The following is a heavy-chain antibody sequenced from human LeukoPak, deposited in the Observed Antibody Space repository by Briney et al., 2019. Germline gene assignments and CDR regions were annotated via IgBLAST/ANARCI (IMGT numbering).Heavy chain of an antibody. V-gene: IGHV1-2*02. CDR3: ARDRGIGGSGYWTYWYFDL. D-gene: IGHD3-22*01. CDR1: GYTFTGYY. CDR2: INPNSGGT. J-gene: IGHJ2*01. Sequence: ASVKVSCKASGYTFTGYYMHWVRQAPGQGLEWMGWINPNSGGTNYAQKFQGRVTMTRDTSISTAYMELSSLRSEDTAVYYCARDRGIGGSGYWTYWYFDLWGRGTLVTVSS.